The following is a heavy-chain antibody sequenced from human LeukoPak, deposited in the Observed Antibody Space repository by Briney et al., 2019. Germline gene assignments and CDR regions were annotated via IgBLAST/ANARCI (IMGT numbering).Heavy chain of an antibody. V-gene: IGHV4-59*08. CDR2: IYYSRTT. CDR3: ARYSYGGFYFDY. J-gene: IGHJ4*02. Sequence: SETLSLTCTVSGGFISSYYWSWIRQPPGKGLEWIGYIYYSRTTEYNPSLKSRVTISVDTSKNQFSLKLNSVTAADTAVYYCARYSYGGFYFDYWGQGTLVTASS. D-gene: IGHD5-18*01. CDR1: GGFISSYY.